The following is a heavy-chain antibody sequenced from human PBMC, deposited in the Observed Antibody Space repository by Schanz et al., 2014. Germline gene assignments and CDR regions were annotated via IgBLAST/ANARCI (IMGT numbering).Heavy chain of an antibody. CDR3: VSSGSYSSYAF. D-gene: IGHD3-10*01. Sequence: VQLVDSGGGLVKPGGSLRLSCAASGFTFSSYWMHWVRQVPGKGLVWVSRIKSDGSSTSYADSVKGRFTISRDNAKNTLYLQMKSLRAEDTAVYHCVSSGSYSSYAFWGQGTLVTVSS. V-gene: IGHV3-74*02. CDR1: GFTFSSYW. CDR2: IKSDGSST. J-gene: IGHJ4*02.